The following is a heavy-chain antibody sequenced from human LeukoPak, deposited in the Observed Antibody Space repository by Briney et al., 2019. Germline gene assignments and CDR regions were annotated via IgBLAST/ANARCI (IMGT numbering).Heavy chain of an antibody. CDR1: GGSFSGYY. J-gene: IGHJ4*02. CDR3: ARGSGITMIVVVKLFDY. CDR2: INHSGST. Sequence: SETLSLTCAVSGGSFSGYYWSWIRQPPGKGLEWIGEINHSGSTNYNPSLKSRVTISVDTSKNQFSLKLSSVTAADTAVYYCARGSGITMIVVVKLFDYWGQGTLVSVPS. V-gene: IGHV4-34*01. D-gene: IGHD3-22*01.